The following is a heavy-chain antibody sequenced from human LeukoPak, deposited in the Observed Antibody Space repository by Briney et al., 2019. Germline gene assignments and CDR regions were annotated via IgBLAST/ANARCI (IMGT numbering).Heavy chain of an antibody. CDR1: GGSIRSGDYY. V-gene: IGHV4-30-4*01. Sequence: SETLSLTCTVSGGSIRSGDYYWSWIRQPPGKGLEWCGYIYYTGNTYYNLSLKSRVTISVDSSKNQFSLKLSSVTAADTAVYYCARERFFHYGMDVWGQGTTVTVSS. J-gene: IGHJ6*02. D-gene: IGHD2/OR15-2a*01. CDR3: ARERFFHYGMDV. CDR2: IYYTGNT.